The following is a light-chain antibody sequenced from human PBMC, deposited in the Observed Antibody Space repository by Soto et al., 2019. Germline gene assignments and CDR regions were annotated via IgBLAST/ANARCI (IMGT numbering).Light chain of an antibody. CDR1: NSDIGAYIF. CDR3: SSYTSSSPL. J-gene: IGLJ2*01. Sequence: QSALTQPASVSASPGQSITISCTGTNSDIGAYIFVSWYQQHTGKAPKLIIYEISNRPSGVSNRFSGSKSGNTASLTISGLQTEDEADYYCSSYTSSSPLFGGGTKLTVL. V-gene: IGLV2-14*01. CDR2: EIS.